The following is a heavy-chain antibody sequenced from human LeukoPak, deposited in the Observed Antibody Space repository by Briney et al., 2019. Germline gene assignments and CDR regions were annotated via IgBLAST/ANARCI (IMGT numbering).Heavy chain of an antibody. CDR1: GFTFSTHT. CDR2: IGANSDDV. D-gene: IGHD2-2*02. J-gene: IGHJ5*02. V-gene: IGHV3-21*01. Sequence: GGSLRLSCAGSGFTFSTHTMNWVRQAPGRGLEWVSSIGANSDDVYYADSVKGRSTISRDNAKNSLYLQMNSLRTEDTAVYYCVRIPNTAGFPNWFDPWGQGTLVTVSS. CDR3: VRIPNTAGFPNWFDP.